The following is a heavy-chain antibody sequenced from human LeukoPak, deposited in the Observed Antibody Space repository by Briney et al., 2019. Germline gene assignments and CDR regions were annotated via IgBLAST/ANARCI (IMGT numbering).Heavy chain of an antibody. D-gene: IGHD4-17*01. J-gene: IGHJ4*02. CDR1: GLTFGDYA. Sequence: GGSLRLSCTASGLTFGDYAVTWVRQGPGRGLEWVASFTGRHYGGTTEYAASVGGRFTISIDDSKTIAYLHMNRLTIEDTATYYCHRWTTVTTFDNWGQGTLVIVSS. CDR3: HRWTTVTTFDN. V-gene: IGHV3-49*04. CDR2: FTGRHYGGTT.